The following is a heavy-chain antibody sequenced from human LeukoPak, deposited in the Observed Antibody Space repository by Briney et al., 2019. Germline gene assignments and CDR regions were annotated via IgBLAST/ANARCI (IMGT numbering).Heavy chain of an antibody. CDR2: VKQDGSEK. J-gene: IGHJ5*02. D-gene: IGHD4-17*01. Sequence: GGSLRLSCAASGFTFSSYWMSWVRQAPGKGLEWVASVKQDGSEKYYVDSVKGRFTISRDNAKNSLYLQMNSLRAEDTALYYCARAPGEGWFDPWGQGTLVTVSS. CDR3: ARAPGEGWFDP. CDR1: GFTFSSYW. V-gene: IGHV3-7*01.